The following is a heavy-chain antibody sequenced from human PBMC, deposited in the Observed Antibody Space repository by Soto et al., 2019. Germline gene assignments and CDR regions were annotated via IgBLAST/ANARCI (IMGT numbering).Heavy chain of an antibody. D-gene: IGHD6-19*01. Sequence: QVQLQESGPGLVKPSETLSLTCTVSGGSISSYYWSWIRQPAGKGLEWIGRIYTSGSTNYNPSLKSRVTRYVDTSKDQLSLKLSSVTAADTAVYYCARMAVSSGWYYLDYWGQGTLVNVSS. CDR2: IYTSGST. CDR3: ARMAVSSGWYYLDY. J-gene: IGHJ4*02. V-gene: IGHV4-4*07. CDR1: GGSISSYY.